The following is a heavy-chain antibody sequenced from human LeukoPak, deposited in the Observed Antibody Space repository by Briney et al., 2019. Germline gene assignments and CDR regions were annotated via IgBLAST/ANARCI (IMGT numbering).Heavy chain of an antibody. D-gene: IGHD3-16*01. CDR1: GYKFTDDY. CDR2: INPDSGFT. V-gene: IGHV1-2*02. J-gene: IGHJ4*02. Sequence: APVRVSCKASGYKFTDDYMHWVRHAPGQGLEFMGWINPDSGFTNYAQKFKGRVTMTRDTSISTAYLEVRSLTSDDTAVYYCAPTAEAYTSWWKVWGQGTLVTVSS. CDR3: APTAEAYTSWWKV.